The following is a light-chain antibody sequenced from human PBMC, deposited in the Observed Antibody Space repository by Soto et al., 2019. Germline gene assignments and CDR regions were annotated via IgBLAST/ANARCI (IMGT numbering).Light chain of an antibody. CDR3: QQYGSSPPLT. J-gene: IGKJ4*01. CDR2: GAS. Sequence: EIVLTQSPGTLSLSPGERATLSYRASQSVSSSYLAWYQQKPGQAPRLLIYGASNRATGIPDSFSGSGSGKDFTLAISRLEHEEFAVYYCQQYGSSPPLTFGGGTKLEIK. V-gene: IGKV3-20*01. CDR1: QSVSSSY.